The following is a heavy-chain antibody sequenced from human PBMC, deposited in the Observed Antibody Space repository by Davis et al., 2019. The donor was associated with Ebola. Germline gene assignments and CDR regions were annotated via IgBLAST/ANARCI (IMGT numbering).Heavy chain of an antibody. V-gene: IGHV3-49*04. CDR1: GFTLGDYA. CDR3: TRDGDTIFGMDV. J-gene: IGHJ6*02. Sequence: GESLKTSCPAPGFTLGDYAMSWVRQAPGKGLEWVGFIRSKAYGGTTEYAASVKGRFTISRDDSKSIAYLQMNSLKTEDTAVYYCTRDGDTIFGMDVWGQGTTVTVSS. CDR2: IRSKAYGGTT. D-gene: IGHD3-3*01.